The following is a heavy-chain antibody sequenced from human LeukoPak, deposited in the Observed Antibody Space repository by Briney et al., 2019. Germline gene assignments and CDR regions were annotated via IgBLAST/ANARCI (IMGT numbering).Heavy chain of an antibody. V-gene: IGHV1-2*02. CDR1: GYTFTGYY. CDR3: ARDRVIAARPFPTLDY. Sequence: ASVKVSCKASGYTFTGYYMHWVRQAPGQGLEWMGWINPNSGGTNYAQKFQGRVTMTRDTSISTAYMELSRLRSDDTAVYYCARDRVIAARPFPTLDYWGQGTLVTVSS. CDR2: INPNSGGT. J-gene: IGHJ4*02. D-gene: IGHD6-6*01.